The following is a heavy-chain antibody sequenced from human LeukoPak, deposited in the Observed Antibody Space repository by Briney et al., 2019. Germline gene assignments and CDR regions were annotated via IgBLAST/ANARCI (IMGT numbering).Heavy chain of an antibody. Sequence: ALVRVSCKASGYTFTGYDINWVRQATGQGLEWMGWMNPNTGDTGYAQKFQGRVTMTRNTSIDTAYMELSGLRSEDTAVYYCTRGSLSGSSRDYWGQGTLVTVSS. V-gene: IGHV1-8*01. D-gene: IGHD1-26*01. J-gene: IGHJ4*02. CDR3: TRGSLSGSSRDY. CDR2: MNPNTGDT. CDR1: GYTFTGYD.